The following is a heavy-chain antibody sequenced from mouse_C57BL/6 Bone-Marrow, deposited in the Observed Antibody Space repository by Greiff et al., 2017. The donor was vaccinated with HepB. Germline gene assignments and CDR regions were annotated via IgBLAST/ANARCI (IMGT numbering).Heavy chain of an antibody. CDR3: AREIPWLPYYYAMDY. V-gene: IGHV2-9-1*01. CDR2: IWTGGGT. D-gene: IGHD2-2*01. Sequence: VKLQESGPGLVAPSQSLSITCTVSGFSFTSYAISWVRQPPGKGLEWLGVIWTGGGTNYNSALKSRLSISKDNSKSQVFLKMNSLQTDDTARYYCAREIPWLPYYYAMDYWGQGTSVTVSS. J-gene: IGHJ4*01. CDR1: GFSFTSYA.